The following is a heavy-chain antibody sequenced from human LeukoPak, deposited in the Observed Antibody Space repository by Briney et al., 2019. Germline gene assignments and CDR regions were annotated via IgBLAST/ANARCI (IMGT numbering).Heavy chain of an antibody. CDR2: IYYRGST. V-gene: IGHV4-59*11. J-gene: IGHJ3*01. Sequence: SETLSLTCTASGGSISSHYWSWVRQPPGKGLEWMGYIYYRGSTNENPSLKSRVTISVDTYKNQFSLKLSSVTAADTAVYYCARAPRPPRGLGAFDLCGQGTMLTVSS. CDR3: ARAPRPPRGLGAFDL. CDR1: GGSISSHY. D-gene: IGHD3-10*01.